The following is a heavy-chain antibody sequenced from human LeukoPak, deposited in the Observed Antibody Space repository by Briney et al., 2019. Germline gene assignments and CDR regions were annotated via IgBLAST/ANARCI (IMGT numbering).Heavy chain of an antibody. CDR2: IYYSGST. CDR1: GGSISSSSYY. V-gene: IGHV4-39*01. D-gene: IGHD6-13*01. J-gene: IGHJ4*02. Sequence: PSETLSPTCTVSGGSISSSSYYWGWIRQPPGKGLEWIGSIYYSGSTYYNPSLKSRVTISVDTSKNQFSLKLSSVTAADTAVYYCARGIAAAGTYAVFDYWGLGTLVTVSS. CDR3: ARGIAAAGTYAVFDY.